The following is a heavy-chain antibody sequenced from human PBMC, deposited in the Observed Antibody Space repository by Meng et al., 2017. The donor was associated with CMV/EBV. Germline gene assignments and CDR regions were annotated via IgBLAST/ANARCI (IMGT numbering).Heavy chain of an antibody. Sequence: QFHIQEWGPGLVKPSATLSLTCIVSGPSTQNYNWNWVRQPAGQGLEWIGLIQVIGHTVYNPSLKSRVTVSLDASKSQFSLTLNSVTAADTATYYCAGSRPGGGACDYWGQGILVTVSS. J-gene: IGHJ4*02. CDR1: GPSTQNYN. CDR3: AGSRPGGGACDY. CDR2: IQVIGHT. D-gene: IGHD3-16*01. V-gene: IGHV4-4*07.